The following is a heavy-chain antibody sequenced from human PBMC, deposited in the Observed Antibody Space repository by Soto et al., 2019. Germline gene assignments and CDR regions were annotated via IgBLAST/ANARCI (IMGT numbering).Heavy chain of an antibody. CDR2: ISGSGAST. CDR1: GFTFTSYA. D-gene: IGHD3-22*01. J-gene: IGHJ4*02. CDR3: ANTPIRAFYDTMDY. Sequence: GGSLRLSCAASGFTFTSYAMSWVRQAPGKGLEWVSGISGSGASTYYADSVKGRFTISRDNSKNTLYLQMNSLRAEDTAVYYCANTPIRAFYDTMDYWGQGTLVTVSS. V-gene: IGHV3-23*01.